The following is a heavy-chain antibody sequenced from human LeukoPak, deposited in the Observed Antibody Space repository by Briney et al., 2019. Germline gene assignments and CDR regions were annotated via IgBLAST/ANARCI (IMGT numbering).Heavy chain of an antibody. Sequence: GGSLRLSCAASGFTFSGSAMHWVRQASGKGLEWVGRIRSKANSYATAYAASVKGRFTISRDDSKNTAYLQMNSLKTDDTAVYYCTSVEWGHSGYDYVHWGQGTLVTVSS. CDR2: IRSKANSYAT. J-gene: IGHJ4*02. CDR3: TSVEWGHSGYDYVH. D-gene: IGHD5-12*01. CDR1: GFTFSGSA. V-gene: IGHV3-73*01.